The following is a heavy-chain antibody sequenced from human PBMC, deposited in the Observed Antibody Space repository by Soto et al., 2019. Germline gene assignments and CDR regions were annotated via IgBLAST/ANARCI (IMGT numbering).Heavy chain of an antibody. Sequence: QGYLVQSGAEVKRPGASVRVSCKTSGFTFNTRGFSCVRQAPGQGLEWMGWNSALNGKTFYAHNFQDRVIMTTDTSSSTAYMELRGLKSDDTAVYYCAAATSIALGFRYLGQGTLVTVSS. CDR3: AAATSIALGFRY. CDR2: NSALNGKT. J-gene: IGHJ4*02. D-gene: IGHD1-26*01. CDR1: GFTFNTRG. V-gene: IGHV1-18*01.